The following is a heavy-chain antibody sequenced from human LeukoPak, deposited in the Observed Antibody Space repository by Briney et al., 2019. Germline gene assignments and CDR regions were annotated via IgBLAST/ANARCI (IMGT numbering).Heavy chain of an antibody. V-gene: IGHV4-59*04. CDR1: GASIISYY. CDR3: ATRTYYDILTGRKALDI. Sequence: SESLSLTCTVSGASIISYYWSWIRQPPGKGLEWIGYIYNIGKTYDNPSLKSRVTISVDTSKNQFSLKLKSVTAADTAVYYCATRTYYDILTGRKALDIWGQGTMVTVSS. CDR2: IYNIGKT. J-gene: IGHJ3*02. D-gene: IGHD3-9*01.